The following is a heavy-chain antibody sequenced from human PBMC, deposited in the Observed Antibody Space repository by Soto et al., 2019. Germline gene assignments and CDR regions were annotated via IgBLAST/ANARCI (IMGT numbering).Heavy chain of an antibody. CDR2: INGGDRT. CDR3: VRENYYYGMDV. Sequence: PGGSLRLSCAASGFTFSSYSMNWVRQAPGKGLEWVSDINGGDRTNYADSVKGRFTISRDDSKNTLSLLMNSLRAEDTAVYYCVRENYYYGMDVWGQGTTVTVS. CDR1: GFTFSSYS. J-gene: IGHJ6*02. V-gene: IGHV3-66*01.